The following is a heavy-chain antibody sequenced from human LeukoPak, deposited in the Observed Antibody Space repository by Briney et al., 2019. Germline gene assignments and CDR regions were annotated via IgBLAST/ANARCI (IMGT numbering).Heavy chain of an antibody. J-gene: IGHJ4*02. CDR3: ARDLPDIVSSQRMGD. V-gene: IGHV1-69*04. D-gene: IGHD2-15*01. CDR2: IFPILGIA. Sequence: SVKVSCKASGGTFSSYAISWARQAPGQGLEWMGRIFPILGIANYAQKFQGRDTITADKSTSTAYMELSSLRSEDTAVYYCARDLPDIVSSQRMGDWGQGTLVTVSS. CDR1: GGTFSSYA.